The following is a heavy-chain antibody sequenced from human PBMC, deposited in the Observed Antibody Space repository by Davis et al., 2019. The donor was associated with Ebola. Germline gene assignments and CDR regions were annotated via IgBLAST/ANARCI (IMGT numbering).Heavy chain of an antibody. J-gene: IGHJ4*02. CDR2: IYHGGIT. CDR3: ARTGYFGSGDY. CDR1: GDSVSSRNW. V-gene: IGHV4-4*02. Sequence: SETLSLTCAVSGDSVSSRNWWSWVRQSPGKGLEWIGEIYHGGITDYNPSLKSRVTMSVDTSKNQFSLKLNSVTAADTAVYYCARTGYFGSGDYWGQGNLVTVSS. D-gene: IGHD3-10*01.